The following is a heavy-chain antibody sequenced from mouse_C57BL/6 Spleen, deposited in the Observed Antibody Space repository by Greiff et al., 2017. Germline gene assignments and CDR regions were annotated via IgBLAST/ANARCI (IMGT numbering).Heavy chain of an antibody. CDR1: GYSITSGYY. Sequence: DVKLQESGPGLVKPSQSLSLTCSVTGYSITSGYYWNWIRQFPGNKLEWMGYISYDGSNNYNPSLKNRISITRDTSKNQFFLKLNSVTTEDTATYYCAREGYYGSSFAYWGQGTLVTVSA. CDR3: AREGYYGSSFAY. D-gene: IGHD1-1*01. J-gene: IGHJ3*01. V-gene: IGHV3-6*01. CDR2: ISYDGSN.